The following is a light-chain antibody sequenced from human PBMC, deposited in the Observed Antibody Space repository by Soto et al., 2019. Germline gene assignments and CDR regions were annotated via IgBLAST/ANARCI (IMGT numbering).Light chain of an antibody. CDR2: AAS. CDR1: QSINNRY. CDR3: QQFGSSPGST. J-gene: IGKJ3*01. V-gene: IGKV3-20*01. Sequence: EIVLTQSPGTLSLSPGERATLSCRASQSINNRYLAWYQQKPGQAPRLLIYAASSRATGIPDRFSGSWSGTDFTLTISRLEPEDFAVYYCQQFGSSPGSTFGPGTKVDIK.